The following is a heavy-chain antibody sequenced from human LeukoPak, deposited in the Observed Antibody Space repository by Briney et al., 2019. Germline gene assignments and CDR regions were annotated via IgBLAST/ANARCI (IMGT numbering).Heavy chain of an antibody. CDR1: EFTFSSYW. CDR2: INGDGSST. Sequence: GGSLRLSCTASEFTFSSYWMHWVRQPPGKGLVWVSRINGDGSSTSYADAVKGRFTISRDNAKNTLYLRMNSLRAEDTAVYYCARERSSSSWPLDYWGQGTLVTVSS. CDR3: ARERSSSSWPLDY. J-gene: IGHJ4*02. V-gene: IGHV3-74*01. D-gene: IGHD6-13*01.